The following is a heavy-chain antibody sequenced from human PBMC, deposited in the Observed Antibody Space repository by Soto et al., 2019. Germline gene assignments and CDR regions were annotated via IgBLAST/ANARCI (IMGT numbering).Heavy chain of an antibody. CDR3: AKDTNGAYVGGFEM. J-gene: IGHJ3*02. CDR1: GYTFSNYA. V-gene: IGHV3-23*01. D-gene: IGHD4-17*01. CDR2: ISSSADRA. Sequence: GGALRLSCAASGYTFSNYAMSWVRQAPGKGLEWVSGISSSADRAYYADSVKGRFTISRDHSRNTLSLQMHSLRADDTAMYYCAKDTNGAYVGGFEMLGQGTMVTVSS.